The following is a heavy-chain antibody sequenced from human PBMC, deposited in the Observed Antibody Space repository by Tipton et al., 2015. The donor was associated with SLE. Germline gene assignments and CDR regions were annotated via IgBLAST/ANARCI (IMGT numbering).Heavy chain of an antibody. CDR2: IKPDGSEK. J-gene: IGHJ3*01. D-gene: IGHD3-22*01. CDR3: ARGDYYDSSGYFTDAFDV. Sequence: SLRLSCAASGFIFRSYAMHWVRQAPGKGLEWVANIKPDGSEKFYVDSMKGRFTISRDNAKNSLYLQMSSLRAEDTAVYYCARGDYYDSSGYFTDAFDVWGQGTMVTVSS. CDR1: GFIFRSYA. V-gene: IGHV3-7*05.